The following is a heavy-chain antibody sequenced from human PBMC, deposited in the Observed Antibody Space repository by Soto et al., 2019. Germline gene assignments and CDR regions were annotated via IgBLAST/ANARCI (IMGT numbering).Heavy chain of an antibody. CDR3: ARATTVTSSFFYYGLDV. D-gene: IGHD4-17*01. Sequence: QVQLQESGPGLVKPSQTLSLTCSVSGGSISNDDYYWTWIRQPPGKGLEWIGHIYYNGNTYYNPSLKSRLPMSLATSPNQFSLPLTSVIAADSASYFCARATTVTSSFFYYGLDVWGQGTTVTVPS. J-gene: IGHJ6*02. CDR2: IYYNGNT. V-gene: IGHV4-30-4*08. CDR1: GGSISNDDYY.